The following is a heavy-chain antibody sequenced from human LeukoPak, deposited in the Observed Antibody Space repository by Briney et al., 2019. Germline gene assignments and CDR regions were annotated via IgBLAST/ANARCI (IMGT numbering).Heavy chain of an antibody. D-gene: IGHD3-10*01. V-gene: IGHV3-66*01. Sequence: GGSLRLSCRPSGLTVSGNYMTWVRQAPGKGLEWVSLIYSGGNTYFADSVNGRFTISRDNPKNTLYLQMSSLRGEDTAVYYCATISPPSDASGSYPEYWGQGTLVTVSS. CDR1: GLTVSGNY. CDR2: IYSGGNT. CDR3: ATISPPSDASGSYPEY. J-gene: IGHJ4*02.